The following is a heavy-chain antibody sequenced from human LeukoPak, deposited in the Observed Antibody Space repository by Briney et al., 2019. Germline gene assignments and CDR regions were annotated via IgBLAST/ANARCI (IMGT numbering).Heavy chain of an antibody. V-gene: IGHV1-18*01. D-gene: IGHD3-22*01. CDR3: ARDVSDKPTDSSGYYYD. J-gene: IGHJ4*02. Sequence: GASVKVSRKASVYTFTSYGISWGRQAPGQGRGWVGWISAYNGSTNYTQKLQGRVTMTTDTSTSTAYMELRSLRSDDTAVYYCARDVSDKPTDSSGYYYDWGQGTLVTVSS. CDR1: VYTFTSYG. CDR2: ISAYNGST.